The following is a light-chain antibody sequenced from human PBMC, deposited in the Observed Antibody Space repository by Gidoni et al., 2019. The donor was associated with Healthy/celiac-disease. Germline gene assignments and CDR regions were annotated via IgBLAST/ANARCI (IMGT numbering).Light chain of an antibody. CDR3: QQYNNWPPLT. V-gene: IGKV3-15*01. CDR2: GAS. J-gene: IGKJ4*01. CDR1: QSVNSN. Sequence: EIVMTPSPATLSVSPGERATLSCRASQSVNSNLAWYQQKPGQAPRLLIYGASTRATGIPARFSGSGSGTEVTLTISSLQSEDFAVYYCQQYNNWPPLTFGGGTKVEIK.